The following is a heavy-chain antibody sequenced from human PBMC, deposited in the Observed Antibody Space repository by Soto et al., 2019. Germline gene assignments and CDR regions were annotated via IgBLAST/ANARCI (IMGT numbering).Heavy chain of an antibody. Sequence: GGSLRLSCVASGFTFSSYALHWVRQAPGKGLEWVAVTSNNGSNKYYADSVEGRFTISRDNSKNTLYLQTSSLTTEDTAMYYCARDWETSATGLIDSWGQGTLVTVSS. CDR3: ARDWETSATGLIDS. CDR2: TSNNGSNK. V-gene: IGHV3-30-3*01. CDR1: GFTFSSYA. D-gene: IGHD3-9*01. J-gene: IGHJ4*02.